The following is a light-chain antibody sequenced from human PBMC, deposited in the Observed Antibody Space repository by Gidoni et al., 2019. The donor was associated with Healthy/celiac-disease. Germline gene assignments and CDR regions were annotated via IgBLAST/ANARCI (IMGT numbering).Light chain of an antibody. CDR2: QNI. Sequence: SYELLQPPSVSMSPGQTASITCSGDKLGDKYASWYQQKPGQSPVLVIYQNIKRPSGIPERFSGSNSGNTATLTISGTQAVDEADYYCQAWDNSTAVFGGGTKLTVL. CDR1: KLGDKY. CDR3: QAWDNSTAV. V-gene: IGLV3-1*01. J-gene: IGLJ2*01.